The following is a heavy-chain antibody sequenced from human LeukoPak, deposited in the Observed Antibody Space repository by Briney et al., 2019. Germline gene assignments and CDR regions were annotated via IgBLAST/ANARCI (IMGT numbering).Heavy chain of an antibody. D-gene: IGHD2-2*01. CDR1: GFTFSSYG. V-gene: IGHV3-30*02. CDR3: ANEEGTIGYCSSTSCA. Sequence: GGSLRLSCAASGFTFSSYGMHWVRQAPGKGLEWVAFIRYDGSNKYYADSVKGRFTISRDNSKNTLYLQMNSLRAEDTAVYYCANEEGTIGYCSSTSCAWGQGTLVTVSS. J-gene: IGHJ5*02. CDR2: IRYDGSNK.